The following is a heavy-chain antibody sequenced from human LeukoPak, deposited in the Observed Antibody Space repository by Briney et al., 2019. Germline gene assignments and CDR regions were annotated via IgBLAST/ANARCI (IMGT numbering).Heavy chain of an antibody. CDR3: ARRLMYSGAGYYYYYYMDV. J-gene: IGHJ6*03. Sequence: SETLSLTCAVSGGSISSSNWWSWVRQPPGKGLEWIGEIYHSGSTNYNPSLKSRVTISVDKSKNQFSLKLSSVTAADTAVYYCARRLMYSGAGYYYYYYMDVWGKGTTVTISS. V-gene: IGHV4-4*02. CDR2: IYHSGST. CDR1: GGSISSSNW. D-gene: IGHD1-26*01.